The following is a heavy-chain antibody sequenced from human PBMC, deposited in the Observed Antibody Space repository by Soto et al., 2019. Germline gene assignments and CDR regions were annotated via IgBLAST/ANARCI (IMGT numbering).Heavy chain of an antibody. CDR2: INWNGGST. V-gene: IGHV3-20*01. Sequence: GSLRLSCAASGFTFDDYGMSWVRQAPGKGLEWVSGINWNGGSTGYADSVKGRFTISRDNAKNSLYLQMNSLRAEDTALYHCATVAAAGTDYYYYMDVWGKGTTVTVS. J-gene: IGHJ6*03. D-gene: IGHD6-13*01. CDR1: GFTFDDYG. CDR3: ATVAAAGTDYYYYMDV.